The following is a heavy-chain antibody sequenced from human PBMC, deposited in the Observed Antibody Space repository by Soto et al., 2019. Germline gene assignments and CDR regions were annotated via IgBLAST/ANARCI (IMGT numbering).Heavy chain of an antibody. CDR2: IYTGGNT. J-gene: IGHJ6*02. CDR1: GFTVTSYY. Sequence: GGSLRLSCAASGFTVTSYYMSWVRQSPGKGLEWVSLIYTGGNTNYADSVKGRFTISRDNSKNTLYLQMNSLRAEDTAVYYCARDYYYGSGNDYWADYYHYGMDVWGQGTTVTVSS. D-gene: IGHD3-10*01. V-gene: IGHV3-53*01. CDR3: ARDYYYGSGNDYWADYYHYGMDV.